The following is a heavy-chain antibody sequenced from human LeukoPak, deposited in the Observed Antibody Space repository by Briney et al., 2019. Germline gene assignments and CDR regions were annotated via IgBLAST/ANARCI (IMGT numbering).Heavy chain of an antibody. D-gene: IGHD3-9*01. CDR2: IYYTGST. V-gene: IGHV4-59*01. J-gene: IGHJ6*02. Sequence: SETLSLTCTVSGGSISTYYWSWIRQPPGKGLEWIGHIYYTGSTKYNPSLKSRVTISLDTSKNQFSLKLNSLTAADTAVYFCARDYNILTGYSSRFFYNGLDVWGHGTTVTVSS. CDR1: GGSISTYY. CDR3: ARDYNILTGYSSRFFYNGLDV.